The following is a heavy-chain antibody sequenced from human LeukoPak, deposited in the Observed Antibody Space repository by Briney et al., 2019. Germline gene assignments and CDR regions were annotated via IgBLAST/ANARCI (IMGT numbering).Heavy chain of an antibody. CDR3: ARRAGGSAFDI. V-gene: IGHV4-59*08. D-gene: IGHD1-14*01. CDR1: GGSISSYY. J-gene: IGHJ3*02. Sequence: SETLSLTCTVSGGSISSYYWSWIRQPPGKGLEWIGYIYYNGSTNYNPSLKSRVTISVDTSKNQFSLKLSSVTAADTAVYYCARRAGGSAFDIWGQGTMVTVSS. CDR2: IYYNGST.